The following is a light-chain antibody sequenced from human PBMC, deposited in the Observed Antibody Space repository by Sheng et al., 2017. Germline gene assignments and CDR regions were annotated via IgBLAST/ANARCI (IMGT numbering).Light chain of an antibody. Sequence: SYVLTQPPSVSVAPGQTASITCGGNNIGSKSVHWYRQKPGQAPALVVYDDSARPSGIPERFFGSNSGNTATLTISWVEAGDEGDYYCQVWDSSSDRHVFGTGTMLTVL. CDR1: NIGSKS. V-gene: IGLV3-21*02. CDR2: DDS. CDR3: QVWDSSSDRHV. J-gene: IGLJ1*01.